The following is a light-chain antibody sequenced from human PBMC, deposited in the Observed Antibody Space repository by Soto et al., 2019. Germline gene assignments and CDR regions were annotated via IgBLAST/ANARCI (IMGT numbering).Light chain of an antibody. J-gene: IGLJ3*02. CDR1: SSDVGAYNY. CDR2: DVN. Sequence: QSALTQPRSVSGSPGQSVAISCTGTSSDVGAYNYVSWYQQHPGKAPQLMIYDVNKRPSGVPDRFSGSKSGNTASLTISGLQAEDEADYYCCSSAGSYTWVFGGGTQLTVL. V-gene: IGLV2-11*01. CDR3: CSSAGSYTWV.